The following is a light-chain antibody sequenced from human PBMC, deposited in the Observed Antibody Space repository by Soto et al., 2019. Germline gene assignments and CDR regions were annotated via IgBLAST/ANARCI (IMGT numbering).Light chain of an antibody. Sequence: IPLTQSPSSLSASAGDRVTITCRASQGINKFLAWYQQRPGKAPQLLVYGASTLQSGVPSRFSGSGSGTDFTLTISSLQPEDFATYYCQQLTNFRFTFGQGTKLDIK. J-gene: IGKJ2*01. CDR3: QQLTNFRFT. CDR1: QGINKF. CDR2: GAS. V-gene: IGKV1-9*01.